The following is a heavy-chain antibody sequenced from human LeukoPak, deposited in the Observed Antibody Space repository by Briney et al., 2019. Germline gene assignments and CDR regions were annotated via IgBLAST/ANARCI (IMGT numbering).Heavy chain of an antibody. J-gene: IGHJ6*02. CDR2: IIPIFGTA. CDR1: GGTFSSYA. V-gene: IGHV1-69*13. Sequence: GASVKVSCKASGGTFSSYAISWVRQAPGQGLEWMGGIIPIFGTANYAQKFQGRVTITADESTSTAYMELSSLRSEDTAVYYCARGPPITGTNPLYYYYGMDVWGQGTTVTVSS. D-gene: IGHD1-20*01. CDR3: ARGPPITGTNPLYYYYGMDV.